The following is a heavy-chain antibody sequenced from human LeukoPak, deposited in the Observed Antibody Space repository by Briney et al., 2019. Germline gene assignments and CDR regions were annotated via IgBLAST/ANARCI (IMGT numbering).Heavy chain of an antibody. Sequence: GGSLRLSCAASGFSFSSYEMNWVRQAPGKGLEWISYISASGTLTHYADSVEGRFTISRDNAKNSLYLQMNSLRAEDTAVYYCARDIVSGLDYDYVWGSYRSRGWFDPWGQGTLVTVSS. CDR3: ARDIVSGLDYDYVWGSYRSRGWFDP. CDR2: ISASGTLT. D-gene: IGHD3-16*02. CDR1: GFSFSSYE. V-gene: IGHV3-48*03. J-gene: IGHJ5*02.